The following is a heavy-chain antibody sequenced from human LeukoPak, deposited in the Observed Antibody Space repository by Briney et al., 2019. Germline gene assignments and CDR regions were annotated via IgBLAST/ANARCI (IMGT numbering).Heavy chain of an antibody. D-gene: IGHD3-3*01. CDR1: GFTFSSYA. V-gene: IGHV3-23*01. CDR2: ISGSGGST. CDR3: ARTYYDFWSGYYTEPALGY. Sequence: PGGSLRLSCAASGFTFSSYAMSWVRQAPGKGLEWVSAISGSGGSTYYADSVKGRFTISRDNAKNSLYLQMNSLRAEDTAVYYCARTYYDFWSGYYTEPALGYWGQGTLVTVSS. J-gene: IGHJ4*02.